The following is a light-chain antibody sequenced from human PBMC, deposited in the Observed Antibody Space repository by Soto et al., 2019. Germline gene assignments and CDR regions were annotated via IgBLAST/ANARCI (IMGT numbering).Light chain of an antibody. Sequence: EIVLTQSPGTLSLSRGEGTTLSCRASRSVDSNLAWYQQKPGQAPRLLIYGASTRATGISARFSGSGSGTEFTLTISSLQSEDFGVYYCQQYNNWWTFGQGTKVDIK. CDR3: QQYNNWWT. CDR1: RSVDSN. J-gene: IGKJ1*01. V-gene: IGKV3-15*01. CDR2: GAS.